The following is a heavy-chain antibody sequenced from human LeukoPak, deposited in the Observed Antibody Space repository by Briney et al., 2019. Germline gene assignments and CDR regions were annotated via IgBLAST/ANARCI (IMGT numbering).Heavy chain of an antibody. J-gene: IGHJ5*02. CDR3: ARESEDDFWSGYYPPGFDP. V-gene: IGHV3-48*02. CDR2: ISSSSSTI. Sequence: PGGSLRLSCTASGFTFGDYALSWFRQAPGKGLEWVSYISSSSSTIYYADSVKGRFTISRDNAKNSLYLQMNSLRDEDTAVYYCARESEDDFWSGYYPPGFDPWGQGTLVTVSS. D-gene: IGHD3-3*01. CDR1: GFTFGDYA.